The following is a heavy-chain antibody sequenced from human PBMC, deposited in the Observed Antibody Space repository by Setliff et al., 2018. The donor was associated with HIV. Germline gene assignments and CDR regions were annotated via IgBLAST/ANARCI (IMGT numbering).Heavy chain of an antibody. V-gene: IGHV4-39*07. CDR2: VYNSGIT. CDR3: ASRWPAMREFEY. CDR1: GGSVSSLSYY. D-gene: IGHD2-2*01. J-gene: IGHJ4*02. Sequence: PSETLSLTCAVSGGSVSSLSYYWGWIRQPPGKGLEWIGSVYNSGITFKNPSLKSRVSISVDRSGNQFSLRLTSVTAADTAVYYCASRWPAMREFEYWGQGTLVTVSS.